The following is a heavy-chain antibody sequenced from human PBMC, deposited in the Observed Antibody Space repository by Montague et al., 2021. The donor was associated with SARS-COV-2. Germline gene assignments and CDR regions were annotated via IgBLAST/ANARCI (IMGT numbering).Heavy chain of an antibody. J-gene: IGHJ4*02. CDR2: ISNDGGNK. V-gene: IGHV3-30*18. CDR1: GFTFNNYG. Sequence: SLRLSCAASGFTFNNYGMHWVRQAPGKELEWVAVISNDGGNKYYADSVKGRFSISRDNSKNTLYLQMNSLGAEDTAVYYCAKDLVGDFWSAFYSCYFDYWGQGTLVTVSS. CDR3: AKDLVGDFWSAFYSCYFDY. D-gene: IGHD3-3*01.